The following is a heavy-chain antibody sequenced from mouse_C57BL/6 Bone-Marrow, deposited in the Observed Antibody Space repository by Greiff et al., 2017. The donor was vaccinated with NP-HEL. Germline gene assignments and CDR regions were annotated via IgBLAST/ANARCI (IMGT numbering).Heavy chain of an antibody. D-gene: IGHD2-4*01. J-gene: IGHJ2*01. Sequence: ESGPGLVKPSQSLSLTCSVTGYSITSGYYWNWIRQFPGNKLEWMGYISYDGSNHYNPSLKNRISITRDTSKNQFILKLNSVTTEDTATYYCAREGCDYDDQYYFDYWGQGTTLTVSS. V-gene: IGHV3-6*01. CDR2: ISYDGSN. CDR1: GYSITSGYY. CDR3: AREGCDYDDQYYFDY.